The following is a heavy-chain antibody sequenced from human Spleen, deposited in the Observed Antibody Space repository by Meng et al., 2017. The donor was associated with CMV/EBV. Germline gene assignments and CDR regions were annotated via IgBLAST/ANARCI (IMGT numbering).Heavy chain of an antibody. CDR3: ARDWGPAAISGNGMDV. V-gene: IGHV3-53*01. CDR1: GFTVSSNY. Sequence: GESLKISCAASGFTVSSNYMSWVRQAPGKGLEWVSVIYSGGSTYYADSVKGRFTISRDNSKNTLYLQMNSLRAEDTAVYYCARDWGPAAISGNGMDVWGQGTTVTVS. J-gene: IGHJ6*02. D-gene: IGHD2-2*02. CDR2: IYSGGST.